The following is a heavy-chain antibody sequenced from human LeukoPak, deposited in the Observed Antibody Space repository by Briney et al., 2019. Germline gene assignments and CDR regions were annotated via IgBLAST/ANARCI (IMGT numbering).Heavy chain of an antibody. CDR1: GFTFSSYG. J-gene: IGHJ4*02. V-gene: IGHV3-30*18. CDR2: ISYDGSNK. D-gene: IGHD1-26*01. CDR3: AKDQGQLLYYFDY. Sequence: GGSLRLSCAASGFTFSSYGMHWVRQAPGKGLEWVAVISYDGSNKYYADSVKGRFTISRDNSKNTLYLQMNSLRAEDTAVYYCAKDQGQLLYYFDYWGQGTLVTVSS.